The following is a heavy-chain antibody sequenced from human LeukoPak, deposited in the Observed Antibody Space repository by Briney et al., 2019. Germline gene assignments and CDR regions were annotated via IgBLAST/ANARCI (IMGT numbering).Heavy chain of an antibody. CDR3: ARGQLWLHYFEY. Sequence: SGGSLRLSCAASGFTFNSYAMHWVRQAPGKGLEWVAVISYDGSNQYYADSVTGRFTISRDNSKNTLYLQMNSLRAEDTAVYFCARGQLWLHYFEYWGQGTLVTVSS. CDR2: ISYDGSNQ. CDR1: GFTFNSYA. J-gene: IGHJ4*02. D-gene: IGHD5-18*01. V-gene: IGHV3-30-3*01.